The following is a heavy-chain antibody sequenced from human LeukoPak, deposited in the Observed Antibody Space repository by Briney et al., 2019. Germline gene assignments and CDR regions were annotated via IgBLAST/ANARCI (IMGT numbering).Heavy chain of an antibody. D-gene: IGHD4-17*01. Sequence: GGSLRLSCAASGFTFSSYGMNWVRQAPGKGLEWVSSISSSSSYIYYADSVKGRFTISRDNAKNSLYLQMNSLRAEDTAVYYCARNSYSYGDYELAWFDYWGQGTLVTVSS. CDR1: GFTFSSYG. CDR2: ISSSSSYI. J-gene: IGHJ4*02. V-gene: IGHV3-21*01. CDR3: ARNSYSYGDYELAWFDY.